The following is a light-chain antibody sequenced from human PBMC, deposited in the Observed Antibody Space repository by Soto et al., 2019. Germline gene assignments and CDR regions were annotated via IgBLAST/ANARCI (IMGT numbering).Light chain of an antibody. V-gene: IGKV3-20*01. CDR3: QQYGYLWT. CDR1: QSVSNSY. J-gene: IGKJ1*01. Sequence: TQSPSTLSVSRGETVTIPCRASQSVSNSYLAWYQQKPGEAPMLLFYGASIGAGGIPDRFSGSGSGTDFTLTSSRLEPDDFAVYYCQQYGYLWTFGQGTEVDIK. CDR2: GAS.